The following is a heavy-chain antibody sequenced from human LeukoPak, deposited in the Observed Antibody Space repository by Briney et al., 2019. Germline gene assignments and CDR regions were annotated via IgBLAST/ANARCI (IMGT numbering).Heavy chain of an antibody. CDR1: GFTFSSYA. J-gene: IGHJ4*02. D-gene: IGHD3-22*01. CDR3: AKVPTMYYYDSSGYYRDY. Sequence: GGSLRLSCAASGFTFSSYAMSWVRQAPGKGLEWVAFIRYDGSNKYYADSVKGRFTISRDNSKNTLYLQMNSLRAEDTAVYYCAKVPTMYYYDSSGYYRDYWGQGTLVTVSS. CDR2: IRYDGSNK. V-gene: IGHV3-30*02.